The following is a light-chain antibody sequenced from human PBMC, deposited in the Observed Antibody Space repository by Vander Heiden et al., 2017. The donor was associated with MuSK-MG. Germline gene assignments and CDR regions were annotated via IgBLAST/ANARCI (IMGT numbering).Light chain of an antibody. V-gene: IGKV3-20*01. J-gene: IGKJ2*01. CDR2: GAS. CDR1: QSVSSSY. CDR3: QQDGSSYT. Sequence: EIVLTQSPGTLSLSPGERATLSCRASQSVSSSYLAWYQKKPGQAPRLLIYGASSRATGIPDRFSGSGSGTDFTLTISRLEPEDFAVYYCQQDGSSYTFGQGTKLEIK.